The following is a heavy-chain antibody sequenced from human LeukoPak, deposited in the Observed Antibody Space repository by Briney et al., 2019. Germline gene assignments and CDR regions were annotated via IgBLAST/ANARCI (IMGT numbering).Heavy chain of an antibody. CDR2: IYYSGST. J-gene: IGHJ4*02. Sequence: SETLSLTCTVSGGSINSYYWSWIRQPPGKGLEWMGYIYYSGSTNYNPSLKSRVTISVDTSKNQFSLKLSSVTAADTAVYYCTRDSSHYYFDYWGQGTLVTVSS. V-gene: IGHV4-59*12. CDR3: TRDSSHYYFDY. D-gene: IGHD2-2*01. CDR1: GGSINSYY.